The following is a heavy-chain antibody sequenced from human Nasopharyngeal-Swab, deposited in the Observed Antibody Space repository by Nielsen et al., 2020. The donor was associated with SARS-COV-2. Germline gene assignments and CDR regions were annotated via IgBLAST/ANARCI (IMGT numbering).Heavy chain of an antibody. V-gene: IGHV1-69*13. CDR3: ARDRKGAYYYDSSGYSNWFDP. Sequence: SVKVSCKASGGTFSSYAISWVRQAPGQGLEWMGGIIPIFGTANYAQKFQGRVTITADESTSTAYLELSSLRSEDTAVYYCARDRKGAYYYDSSGYSNWFDPWGQGTLVTVSS. CDR1: GGTFSSYA. D-gene: IGHD3-22*01. CDR2: IIPIFGTA. J-gene: IGHJ5*02.